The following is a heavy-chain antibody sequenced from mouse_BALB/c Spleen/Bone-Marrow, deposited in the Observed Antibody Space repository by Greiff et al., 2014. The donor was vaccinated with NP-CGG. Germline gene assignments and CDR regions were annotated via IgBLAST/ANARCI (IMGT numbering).Heavy chain of an antibody. V-gene: IGHV1-69*01. CDR1: GYTFTDYW. CDR2: IDTSDSYT. CDR3: ARNYYYFGY. Sequence: VKLMESGAELVMPGASVNMSCKASGYTFTDYWMHWVKQRPGQGLEWIGAIDTSDSYTTYNQKFKGKATLTVDESSNTAYMQLSSLTSEDSAVYYCARNYYYFGYWGQGTTLTVSS. D-gene: IGHD1-1*02. J-gene: IGHJ2*01.